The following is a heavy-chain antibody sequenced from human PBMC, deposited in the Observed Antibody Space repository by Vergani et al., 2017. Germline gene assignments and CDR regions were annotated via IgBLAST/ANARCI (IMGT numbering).Heavy chain of an antibody. V-gene: IGHV1-69*01. Sequence: QVQLVQSGAEVKTPGSSVKVSCKASGGTFSSYAISWVRQAPGQGLEWMGGIIPIFGTANYAQKFQGRVTITADESTSTAYMVLSSLRSEDTAVYYCAGELLRHDYYYGMDVWGQGTTVTVSS. CDR2: IIPIFGTA. J-gene: IGHJ6*02. D-gene: IGHD2-2*01. CDR1: GGTFSSYA. CDR3: AGELLRHDYYYGMDV.